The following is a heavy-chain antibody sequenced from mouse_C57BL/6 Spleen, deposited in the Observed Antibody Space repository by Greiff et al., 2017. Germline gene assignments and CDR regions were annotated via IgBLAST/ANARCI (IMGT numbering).Heavy chain of an antibody. CDR3: ARDYGRDY. CDR2: INPSTGGT. J-gene: IGHJ2*01. D-gene: IGHD2-4*01. CDR1: GYTFTSYG. V-gene: IGHV1-81*01. Sequence: QVQLQQSGAELARPGASVKLSCKASGYTFTSYGISWVKQRTGQGLEWIGEINPSTGGTTYNQKFKAKATLTVDKSSSTAYMQLTSLTSEDSAVYYCARDYGRDYWGQGTILTVS.